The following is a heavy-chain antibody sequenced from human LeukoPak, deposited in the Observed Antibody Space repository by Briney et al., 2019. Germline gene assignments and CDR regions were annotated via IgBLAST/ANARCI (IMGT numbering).Heavy chain of an antibody. Sequence: SVKVSFKASGGTFISYAISWVRQAPGQGLEWMGGIIPIFGTANYAQKFQGRVTITADKPTSTAYMELSSLRSEDTAVYYCARENCSSTSCWFDPWGQGTLVTVSS. CDR3: ARENCSSTSCWFDP. D-gene: IGHD2-2*01. J-gene: IGHJ5*02. V-gene: IGHV1-69*06. CDR2: IIPIFGTA. CDR1: GGTFISYA.